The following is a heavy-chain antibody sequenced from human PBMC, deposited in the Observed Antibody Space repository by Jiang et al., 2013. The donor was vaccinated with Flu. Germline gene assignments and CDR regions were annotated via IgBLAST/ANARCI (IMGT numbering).Heavy chain of an antibody. Sequence: GAEVKKPGSSVKVSCKASGGTFSSYAISWVRQAPGQGLEWMGRIIPILGIANYAQKFQGRVTITADKSTSTAYMELSSLRSEDTAVYYCAREDYDSSGYYSASDYWGQGTLVTVSS. D-gene: IGHD3-22*01. V-gene: IGHV1-69*04. CDR2: IIPILGIA. CDR1: GGTFSSYA. CDR3: AREDYDSSGYYSASDY. J-gene: IGHJ4*02.